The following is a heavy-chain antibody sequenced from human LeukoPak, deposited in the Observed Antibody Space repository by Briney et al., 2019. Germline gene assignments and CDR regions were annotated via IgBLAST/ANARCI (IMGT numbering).Heavy chain of an antibody. CDR3: VRACIGGSGRYILDF. J-gene: IGHJ4*02. Sequence: GGSLRLSCVASGFTFSQYAMHWVRQVPGEGLEWVAIIWRDGSTEKYVDSVKGRFTISRDNSENTLYLQMNSLRSEDTAVYYCVRACIGGSGRYILDFWGPGTLVTVSS. CDR1: GFTFSQYA. V-gene: IGHV3-33*01. CDR2: IWRDGSTE. D-gene: IGHD3-3*01.